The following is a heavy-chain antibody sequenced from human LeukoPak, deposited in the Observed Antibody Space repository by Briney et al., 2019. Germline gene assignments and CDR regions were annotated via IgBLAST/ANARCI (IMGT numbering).Heavy chain of an antibody. CDR2: ISYDGSNK. CDR1: GFTFSSYG. CDR3: AKDYYYDSSGYESFDY. J-gene: IGHJ4*02. Sequence: GGSLRLSCAASGFTFSSYGMHWVRQAPGKGLEWVAVISYDGSNKYYAGSVKGRFTISRDNSKNTLYLQMNSLRAEDTAVYYCAKDYYYDSSGYESFDYWGQGTLVTVSS. V-gene: IGHV3-30*18. D-gene: IGHD3-22*01.